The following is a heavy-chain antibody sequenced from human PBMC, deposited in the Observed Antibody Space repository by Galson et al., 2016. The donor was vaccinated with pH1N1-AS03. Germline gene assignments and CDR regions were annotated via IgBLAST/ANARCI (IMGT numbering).Heavy chain of an antibody. CDR3: ARDKHTVTGEGMYYGMDV. Sequence: SVKVSCKASGGTFNSYTINWVRQAPGQGLEWMGGIIPIFDTPIYAQRFQGKVTITADESASRVYLELRSLRSEDTAVYYCARDKHTVTGEGMYYGMDVWGQGTTVTVSS. D-gene: IGHD4-17*01. CDR1: GGTFNSYT. V-gene: IGHV1-69*13. J-gene: IGHJ6*02. CDR2: IIPIFDTP.